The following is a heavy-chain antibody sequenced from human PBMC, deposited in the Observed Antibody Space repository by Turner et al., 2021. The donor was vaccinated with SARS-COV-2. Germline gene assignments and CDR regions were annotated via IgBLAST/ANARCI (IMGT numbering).Heavy chain of an antibody. J-gene: IGHJ4*02. CDR1: GFIVSSNY. D-gene: IGHD3-10*01. V-gene: IGHV3-53*04. CDR3: ARDYGEFFFDY. Sequence: VQLVESGGGLVQLGGFLRLSCAAPGFIVSSNYMSWVRQAPGKGLEWVSVIYSGGSTFYADSVKGRFTISRHNSKNTLYLQMNSLRAEDTAVYYCARDYGEFFFDYWGQGTLVTVSS. CDR2: IYSGGST.